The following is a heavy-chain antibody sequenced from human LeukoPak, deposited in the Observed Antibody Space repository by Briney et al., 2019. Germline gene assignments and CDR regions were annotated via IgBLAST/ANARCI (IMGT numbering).Heavy chain of an antibody. CDR2: IRYDGSNK. D-gene: IGHD1-26*01. J-gene: IGHJ4*02. Sequence: GGSLRLSCAASGFTFSSYGFHWVRQAPGKGLEWVAFIRYDGSNKYYADSVKGRFTISRDNSKNTLYLEMNSLRAEDTAVYYCAKGGSGSWFFDYWGQGTLVTVSS. CDR1: GFTFSSYG. V-gene: IGHV3-30*02. CDR3: AKGGSGSWFFDY.